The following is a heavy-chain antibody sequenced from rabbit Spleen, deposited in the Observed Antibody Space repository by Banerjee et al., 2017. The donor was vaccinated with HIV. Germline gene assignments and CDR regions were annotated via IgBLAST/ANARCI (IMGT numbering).Heavy chain of an antibody. Sequence: QEQLVESGGGLVQPEGSLTLTCKVSGFDFSGDAMCWVRQAPGKGLEWIGYIDPIFGGTYYASWVNGRFTISSHNAQNTLFLRLNSLTVADTATYLCARDAGSGDYIDGYFDLWGPGTLVTVS. J-gene: IGHJ4*01. CDR1: GFDFSGDA. D-gene: IGHD8-1*01. CDR3: ARDAGSGDYIDGYFDL. V-gene: IGHV1S47*01. CDR2: IDPIFGGT.